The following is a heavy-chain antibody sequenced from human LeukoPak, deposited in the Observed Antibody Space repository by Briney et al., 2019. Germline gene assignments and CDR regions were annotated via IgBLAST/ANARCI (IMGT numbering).Heavy chain of an antibody. J-gene: IGHJ4*02. CDR2: ISGSGGST. Sequence: GGSLRLSCAASGFAFSSYAMSWVRQAPGKGLEWVSAISGSGGSTYYADSVKGRFTISRDNSKNTLYLQMNSLRAEDTAVYYCAKGPPGVYYGSGSYSLNYWGQGTLVTVSS. D-gene: IGHD3-10*01. CDR1: GFAFSSYA. CDR3: AKGPPGVYYGSGSYSLNY. V-gene: IGHV3-23*01.